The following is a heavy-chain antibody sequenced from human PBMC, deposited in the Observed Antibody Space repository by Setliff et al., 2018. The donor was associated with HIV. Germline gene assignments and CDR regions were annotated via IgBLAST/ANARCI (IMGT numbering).Heavy chain of an antibody. CDR2: IGTAGDT. V-gene: IGHV3-13*01. J-gene: IGHJ3*02. CDR3: ARTAYYRDSSGYYSAAFDM. CDR1: GFTFVNHD. D-gene: IGHD3-22*01. Sequence: GGSLRLSCAASGFTFVNHDIEWVRQAPGKGLEWVSHIGTAGDTYYLDSVKGRFTISREDARNSGYLQMNSLRDDDTAVYFCARTAYYRDSSGYYSAAFDMWGPGTMVT.